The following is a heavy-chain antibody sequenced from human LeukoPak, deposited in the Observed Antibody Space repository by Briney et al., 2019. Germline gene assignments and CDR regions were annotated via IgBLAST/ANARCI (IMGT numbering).Heavy chain of an antibody. J-gene: IGHJ4*01. D-gene: IGHD6-6*01. Sequence: PSETLSLTCTVSRGSISNYYWTWIRQPPGKGLEWIGYIYYSGSTNYNPSLKSRVTISVDMSKNQFSLKRSSVTAADTAVYYCARVCGAARWIDYWGQGTLVTVSS. CDR1: RGSISNYY. V-gene: IGHV4-59*01. CDR2: IYYSGST. CDR3: ARVCGAARWIDY.